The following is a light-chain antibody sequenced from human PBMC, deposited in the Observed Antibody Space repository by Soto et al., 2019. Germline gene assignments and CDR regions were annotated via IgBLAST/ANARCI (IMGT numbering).Light chain of an antibody. CDR1: QSVSSN. Sequence: EIVMTHSPGTLSVSPGERVTLSCRASQSVSSNLAWYQQKPGQAPRLLIFSASTRATGIPARFRGSGSGTEFTLTISSLQSEDFATYYCQQFKSYPLTFGGGTKVDIK. V-gene: IGKV3-15*01. CDR2: SAS. J-gene: IGKJ4*01. CDR3: QQFKSYPLT.